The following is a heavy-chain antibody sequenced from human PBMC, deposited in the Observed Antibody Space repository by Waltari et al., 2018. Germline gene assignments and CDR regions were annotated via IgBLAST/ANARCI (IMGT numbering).Heavy chain of an antibody. Sequence: EVQLLESGGGLVQPGGYLRLSCAASGFTFSSYAMSWVRRAPGKGLEWVSAISGSGGRTYYADSVKGRFTISRDNSKNTLYLQMNSLRAEDTAVYYCAKEEWELRDAFDIWGQGTMVTVSS. CDR2: ISGSGGRT. D-gene: IGHD1-26*01. V-gene: IGHV3-23*01. CDR3: AKEEWELRDAFDI. CDR1: GFTFSSYA. J-gene: IGHJ3*02.